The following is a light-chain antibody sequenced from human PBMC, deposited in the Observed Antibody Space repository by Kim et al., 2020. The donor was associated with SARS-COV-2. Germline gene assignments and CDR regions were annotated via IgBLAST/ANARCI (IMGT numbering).Light chain of an antibody. J-gene: IGKJ2*01. CDR1: QSISSN. Sequence: VSPGERATLACRASQSISSNLAWYQQKPGQAPRLLIYGASTRATGIPDRFSGSGSGTEFTLTISSLQSEDFALYYCQQYNRWPPYIFGQGTKLEIK. CDR2: GAS. CDR3: QQYNRWPPYI. V-gene: IGKV3-15*01.